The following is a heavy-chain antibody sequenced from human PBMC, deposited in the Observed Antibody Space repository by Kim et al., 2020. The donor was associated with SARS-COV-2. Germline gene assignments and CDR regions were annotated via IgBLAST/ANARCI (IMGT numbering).Heavy chain of an antibody. J-gene: IGHJ4*02. CDR2: IKQDGSEK. V-gene: IGHV3-7*01. D-gene: IGHD3-3*01. CDR3: ARDRF. Sequence: GGSLRLSCAASGFSVSNYWMSWIRQAPGKGLEWVANIKQDGSEKYYVDSVKGRFTISGDSAKKSMYLQMNSLKVEDTAVYYCARDRFWGQGTLVTVSS. CDR1: GFSVSNYW.